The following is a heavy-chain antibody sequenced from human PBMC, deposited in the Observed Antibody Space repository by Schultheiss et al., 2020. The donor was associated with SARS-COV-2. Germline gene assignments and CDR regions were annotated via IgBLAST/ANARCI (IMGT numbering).Heavy chain of an antibody. Sequence: GGSLRLSCAASGFTFSSYGMHWVRQAPGKGLEWVAVIWYDGSNKYYADSVKGRFTISRDNSKNTLYLQMNSLRAEDTAVYYCARDSGIAVAGGGYFQHWGQGTLVTVSS. CDR2: IWYDGSNK. D-gene: IGHD6-19*01. V-gene: IGHV3-33*01. CDR1: GFTFSSYG. CDR3: ARDSGIAVAGGGYFQH. J-gene: IGHJ1*01.